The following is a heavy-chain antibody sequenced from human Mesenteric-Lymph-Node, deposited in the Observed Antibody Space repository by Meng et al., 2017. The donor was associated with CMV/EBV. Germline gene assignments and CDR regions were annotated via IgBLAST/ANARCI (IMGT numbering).Heavy chain of an antibody. Sequence: GESLKISCAASGLAVSSNYMTWVRQAPGKGLEWVSVIYSDGHGGSTYYADSVKGRFTISRDNSKNTLHLQMNSLRPDDTAVYYCALGYNWNYLNYWGQGTLVTVSS. D-gene: IGHD1-7*01. CDR3: ALGYNWNYLNY. V-gene: IGHV3-53*01. CDR2: IYSDGHGGST. CDR1: GLAVSSNY. J-gene: IGHJ4*02.